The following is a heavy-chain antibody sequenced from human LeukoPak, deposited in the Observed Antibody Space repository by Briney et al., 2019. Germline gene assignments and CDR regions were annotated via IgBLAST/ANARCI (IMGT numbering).Heavy chain of an antibody. J-gene: IGHJ4*02. CDR2: INPNSGGT. V-gene: IGHV1-2*02. CDR1: GGTFSSYA. D-gene: IGHD6-19*01. CDR3: ARYNEWLGIDY. Sequence: GASVKVSCKASGGTFSSYAISWVRQAPGQGLEWMGWINPNSGGTNYAQKFQGRVTMTRDTSISTAYMELSRLRSDDTAVYYCARYNEWLGIDYWGQGTLVTVSS.